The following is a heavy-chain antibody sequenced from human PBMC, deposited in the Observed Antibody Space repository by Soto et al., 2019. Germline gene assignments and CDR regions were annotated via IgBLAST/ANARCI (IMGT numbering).Heavy chain of an antibody. CDR1: GYTFTNYY. CDR2: INPGDGRT. CDR3: ARVSGSYWPFDY. V-gene: IGHV1-46*01. D-gene: IGHD1-26*01. J-gene: IGHJ4*02. Sequence: ASVKVSCKASGYTFTNYYIHWVRQAPGQGPEGMGIINPGDGRTTYTQKFQGRVTMIRDTSTSTVYMELSSLRSEDTAVYYCARVSGSYWPFDYWGQGTLVTLSS.